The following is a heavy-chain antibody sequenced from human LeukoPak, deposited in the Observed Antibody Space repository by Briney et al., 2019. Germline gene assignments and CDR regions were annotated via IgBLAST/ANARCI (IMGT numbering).Heavy chain of an antibody. V-gene: IGHV3-66*01. CDR3: TRDVIYASEIYSYGDC. J-gene: IGHJ4*02. CDR1: GFTVSSNY. Sequence: PGGSLRLSCAASGFTVSSNYMSWVRQAPGKGLEWVSVLYRGGGTAYADSVQGRFSISRDNSKNTVYLQMNSLRPEDTAVYYCTRDVIYASEIYSYGDCWGQGTLVTVSS. D-gene: IGHD3-10*01. CDR2: LYRGGGT.